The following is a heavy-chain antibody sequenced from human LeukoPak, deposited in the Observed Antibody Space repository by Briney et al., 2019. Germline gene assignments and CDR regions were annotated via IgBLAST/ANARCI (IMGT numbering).Heavy chain of an antibody. D-gene: IGHD6-13*01. V-gene: IGHV3-11*01. CDR3: ARALRDSSWYYEY. J-gene: IGHJ4*02. Sequence: PGGSLRLSCAASGFTISDYYMSWFRQAPGKGLEWVSYIGSGGGPIYYADSVKGRFTITRDNAKSSLYLQMNSLRAEDTALYYCARALRDSSWYYEYWGQGTLVTVSS. CDR1: GFTISDYY. CDR2: IGSGGGPI.